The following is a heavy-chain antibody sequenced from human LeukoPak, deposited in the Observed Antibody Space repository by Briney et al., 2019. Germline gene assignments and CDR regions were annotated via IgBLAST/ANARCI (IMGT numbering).Heavy chain of an antibody. D-gene: IGHD3-10*01. CDR2: IGSGSGGTT. Sequence: GGSLRLSCAASGFTFTSYAMRWVREAPGKGLVWVSAIGSGSGGTTIYADSVKGRFTISRDNSKNTLYLQMTSLRGEDTAVYYCAKNYESGRGVPYAMDVWGQGTTVTVSS. V-gene: IGHV3-23*01. J-gene: IGHJ6*02. CDR1: GFTFTSYA. CDR3: AKNYESGRGVPYAMDV.